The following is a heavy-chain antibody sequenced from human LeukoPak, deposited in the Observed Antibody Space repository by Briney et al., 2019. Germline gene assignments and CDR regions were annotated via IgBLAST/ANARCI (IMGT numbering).Heavy chain of an antibody. CDR3: ARRPIAAAGGSWFDP. CDR1: GYSFTSYW. V-gene: IGHV5-51*01. CDR2: IYPGDSDT. Sequence: PGESLKISCKGSGYSFTSYWIGWVRQMPGKGLGWMGIIYPGDSDTRYSPSFQGQVTISADKSISTVYLQWSSLKASDTAMYYCARRPIAAAGGSWFDPWGQGTLVTVSS. D-gene: IGHD6-13*01. J-gene: IGHJ5*02.